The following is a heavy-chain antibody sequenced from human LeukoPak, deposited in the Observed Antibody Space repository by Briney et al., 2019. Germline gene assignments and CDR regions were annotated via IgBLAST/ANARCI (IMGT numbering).Heavy chain of an antibody. Sequence: AGGSLRLSCAASGFTFSSYEMNWVRQAPGKGLEWVSYISSSGSTIYYADSVKGRFTISRDNAKNSLYLQMNSLRAEDTAVYYCAREGRTGYSSSFKYYYYYMDVWGKGTTVTISS. V-gene: IGHV3-48*03. CDR3: AREGRTGYSSSFKYYYYYMDV. CDR1: GFTFSSYE. CDR2: ISSSGSTI. J-gene: IGHJ6*03. D-gene: IGHD6-13*01.